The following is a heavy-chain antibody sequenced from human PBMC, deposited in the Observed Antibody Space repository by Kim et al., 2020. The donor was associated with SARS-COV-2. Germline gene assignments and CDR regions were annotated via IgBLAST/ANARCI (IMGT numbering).Heavy chain of an antibody. J-gene: IGHJ4*02. Sequence: PDSVKGRFTIARDNAKTSLYLQMNSLRAEDTAVYYCARAYSSGWAYFDYWGQGTLVTVSS. CDR3: ARAYSSGWAYFDY. V-gene: IGHV3-21*01. D-gene: IGHD6-19*01.